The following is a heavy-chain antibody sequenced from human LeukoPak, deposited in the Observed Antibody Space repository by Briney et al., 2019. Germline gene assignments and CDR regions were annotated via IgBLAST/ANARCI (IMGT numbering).Heavy chain of an antibody. Sequence: SVKVSCKASGGTFSSYAISWVRQAPGQGLEWMGGIIPIFGTANYAQKFQGRVTITADKSTSTAYMELSSLRSEDTAVYYCARVNDYGSGSYFSWGQGTLVTFSS. V-gene: IGHV1-69*06. CDR1: GGTFSSYA. J-gene: IGHJ5*02. CDR2: IIPIFGTA. D-gene: IGHD3-10*01. CDR3: ARVNDYGSGSYFS.